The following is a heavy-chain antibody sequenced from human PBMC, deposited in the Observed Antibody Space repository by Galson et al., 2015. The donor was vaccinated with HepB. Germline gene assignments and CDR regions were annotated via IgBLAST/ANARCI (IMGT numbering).Heavy chain of an antibody. CDR1: GYSFTSYW. CDR2: IDPSDSYT. D-gene: IGHD6-19*01. CDR3: ARHEFNEYSSGGWYFDL. V-gene: IGHV5-10-1*01. J-gene: IGHJ2*01. Sequence: QSGAEVKKPGESLRISCKGSGYSFTSYWISWVRQMPGKGLEWMGRIDPSDSYTNYSPSFQGHVTISADKSISTAYLQWSSLKASDTAMYYCARHEFNEYSSGGWYFDLWGRGTLVTVSS.